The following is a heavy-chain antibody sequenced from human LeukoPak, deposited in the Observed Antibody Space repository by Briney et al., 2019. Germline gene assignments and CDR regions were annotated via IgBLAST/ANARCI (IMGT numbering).Heavy chain of an antibody. Sequence: GGSLRLSCAASGFTFDDYAMHWVRHAPGKGLEWVSLISAGGDSTFLADSVKGRFAISRDNSKNSLYLQMNSLRTEDTALYYCAKDGYIVTGTLDYWGQGTLVTVSS. CDR2: ISAGGDST. CDR1: GFTFDDYA. CDR3: AKDGYIVTGTLDY. V-gene: IGHV3-43*02. D-gene: IGHD3-9*01. J-gene: IGHJ4*02.